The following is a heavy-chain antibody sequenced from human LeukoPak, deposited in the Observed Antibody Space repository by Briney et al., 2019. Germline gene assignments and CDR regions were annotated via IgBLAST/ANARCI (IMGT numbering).Heavy chain of an antibody. CDR1: GLTFSNAW. J-gene: IGHJ4*02. Sequence: GGSLRLSCAASGLTFSNAWMSWVRQAPGKGLEWVGRIKSKTDGGTTDYAAPVKGRFTISRDDSKNTLYLQMNSLKTEDTAVYYCTTTYYYDSSGYYYAGFDYWGQGTLVTVSS. V-gene: IGHV3-15*01. CDR3: TTTYYYDSSGYYYAGFDY. D-gene: IGHD3-22*01. CDR2: IKSKTDGGTT.